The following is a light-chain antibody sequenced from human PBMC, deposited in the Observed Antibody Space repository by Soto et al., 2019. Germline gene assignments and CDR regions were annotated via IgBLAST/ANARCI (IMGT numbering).Light chain of an antibody. J-gene: IGKJ1*01. CDR1: QSISSF. CDR3: QQSYSTPWT. Sequence: DLQMTQSPSSLSASVGDRVTITCRASQSISSFLNWYQQKPGKAPKVLIYAPSSLQSGVPSRFSGSGSGTDFTLTISSLQPEDFATYYCQQSYSTPWTFGQGTKVEIK. V-gene: IGKV1-39*01. CDR2: APS.